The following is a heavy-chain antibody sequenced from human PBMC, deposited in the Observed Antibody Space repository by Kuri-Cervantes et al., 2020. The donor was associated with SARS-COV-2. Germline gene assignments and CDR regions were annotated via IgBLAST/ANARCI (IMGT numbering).Heavy chain of an antibody. J-gene: IGHJ4*02. CDR2: IKQDGSEK. CDR3: ARDREFIAARIFDY. D-gene: IGHD6-6*01. Sequence: GESLKISCAASGFTFSSYWMSWVRQAPGKGLKWVANIKQDGSEKYYVDSVRGRFTISRDNAKNSLYLQMNSLRAEDTAVYYCARDREFIAARIFDYWGQGTLVTVSS. V-gene: IGHV3-7*01. CDR1: GFTFSSYW.